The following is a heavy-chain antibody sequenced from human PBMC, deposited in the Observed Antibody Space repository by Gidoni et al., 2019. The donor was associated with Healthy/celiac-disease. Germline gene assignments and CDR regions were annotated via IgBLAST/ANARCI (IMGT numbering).Heavy chain of an antibody. J-gene: IGHJ4*02. V-gene: IGHV3-15*01. CDR2: IKSKTDGGTT. D-gene: IGHD6-19*01. CDR1: GFTFSNAW. CDR3: TTEARHSSGWRHFDY. Sequence: EVQLVESGGGLVKPGGSLRLSCAASGFTFSNAWMSWVRQAPGKGLEWVGRIKSKTDGGTTDYAAPVKGRFTISRDDEKNTRYLQMNSLKTEDTAVYYCTTEARHSSGWRHFDYWGQGTLVTVSS.